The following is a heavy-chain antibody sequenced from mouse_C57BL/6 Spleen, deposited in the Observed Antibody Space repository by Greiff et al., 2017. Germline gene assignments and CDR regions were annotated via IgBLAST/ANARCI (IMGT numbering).Heavy chain of an antibody. V-gene: IGHV2-5*01. CDR3: AKTLGEGYAMDY. CDR1: GFSLTSYG. J-gene: IGHJ4*01. Sequence: VQLVESGPGLVQPSQSLSITCTVSGFSLTSYGVHWVRQSQGKGLEWLGVIWRGGNTDYNAAFMSRLSTTKDNSKSQVFFKMNSLQADDTAIYYCAKTLGEGYAMDYWGQGTSVTVSS. D-gene: IGHD4-1*01. CDR2: IWRGGNT.